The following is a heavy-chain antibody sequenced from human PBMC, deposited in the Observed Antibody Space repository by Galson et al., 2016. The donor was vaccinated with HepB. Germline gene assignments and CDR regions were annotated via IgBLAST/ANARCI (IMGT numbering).Heavy chain of an antibody. CDR1: GFTFKNHA. Sequence: SLRLSCAASGFTFKNHAMTWVRQAPGKGLEWVSVIGGAADYTHYADPVRGRFIISRDNSKNTLYLQMSRPRADDTAVYYGAKDLGTLGVGAAPEYWGQGTPVTVSS. J-gene: IGHJ4*02. V-gene: IGHV3-23*01. D-gene: IGHD1-26*01. CDR3: AKDLGTLGVGAAPEY. CDR2: IGGAADYT.